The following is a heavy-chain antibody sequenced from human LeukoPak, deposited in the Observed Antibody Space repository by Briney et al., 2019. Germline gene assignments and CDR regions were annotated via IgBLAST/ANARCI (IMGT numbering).Heavy chain of an antibody. V-gene: IGHV3-72*01. CDR3: ARVYWGSLDY. CDR2: TRNKANSYTT. J-gene: IGHJ4*02. D-gene: IGHD7-27*01. CDR1: GFTFSDHY. Sequence: GGSLRLSCAASGFTFSDHYMDWVRQAPGKGLEWVGRTRNKANSYTTEYAASVKGRFTISRDDSKNSLYLQMNSLKTEDTAVYYCARVYWGSLDYWGQGTLVTVSS.